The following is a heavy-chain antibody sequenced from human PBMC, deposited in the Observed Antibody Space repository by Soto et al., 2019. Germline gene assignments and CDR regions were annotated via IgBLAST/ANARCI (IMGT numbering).Heavy chain of an antibody. V-gene: IGHV4-59*01. D-gene: IGHD4-4*01. CDR3: VSYRGAFYFDH. Sequence: TLSLTCTVSGGSMSSNYWSWIRQSPGKGLEWIGFVYYGGTSYNPSSESRVTMSVDTPKKQFSLELSSVTAADTAIYYCVSYRGAFYFDHWGQGTLVTVSS. CDR2: VYYGGT. J-gene: IGHJ4*02. CDR1: GGSMSSNY.